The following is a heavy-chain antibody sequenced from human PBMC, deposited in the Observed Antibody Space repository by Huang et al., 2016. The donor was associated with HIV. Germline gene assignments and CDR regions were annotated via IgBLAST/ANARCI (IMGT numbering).Heavy chain of an antibody. CDR2: INHSGRT. CDR3: ARVEINTLTGYFSSFDN. Sequence: QVHLQQWGAGLLKPSEALSLTCAVYGGSFRNYFWSWIRQPPGQGLEWIGEINHSGRTSYSPSLKSRVTISVDTSKNQFSLKLSSVTAADTAVYYCARVEINTLTGYFSSFDNWGQGTLVTVSS. CDR1: GGSFRNYF. D-gene: IGHD3-9*01. J-gene: IGHJ4*02. V-gene: IGHV4-34*01.